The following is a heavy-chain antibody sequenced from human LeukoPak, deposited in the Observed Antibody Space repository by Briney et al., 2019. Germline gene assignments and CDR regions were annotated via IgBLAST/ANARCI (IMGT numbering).Heavy chain of an antibody. J-gene: IGHJ4*02. CDR3: AKDPDYYGSGSYDY. CDR1: GFTFSSYA. Sequence: GGSLRLSCAASGFTFSSYAMSWVRQAPGKGLEWVSAISGMGGSTYYADSVKGRFTISRDNSKNTLYLQMNSLRAEDKAVYYCAKDPDYYGSGSYDYWGQGTLVTVSS. V-gene: IGHV3-23*01. CDR2: ISGMGGST. D-gene: IGHD3-10*01.